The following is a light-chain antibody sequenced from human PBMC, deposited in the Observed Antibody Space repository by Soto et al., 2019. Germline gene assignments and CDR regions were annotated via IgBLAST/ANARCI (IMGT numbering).Light chain of an antibody. V-gene: IGKV1-6*01. CDR1: QDITND. CDR2: AAS. Sequence: AIQMTQSPSSLSASVGDRVTITCRASQDITNDLAWYQQKPGTAPKVLISAASSLQTGVTSRFSGSGSGTDFTLTISSLQPEDFATYYCLQDFNFPFTFGQGTKLEVK. J-gene: IGKJ2*01. CDR3: LQDFNFPFT.